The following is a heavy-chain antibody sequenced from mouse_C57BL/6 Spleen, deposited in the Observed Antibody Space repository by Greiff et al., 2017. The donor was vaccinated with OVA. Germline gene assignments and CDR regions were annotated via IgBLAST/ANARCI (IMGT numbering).Heavy chain of an antibody. D-gene: IGHD1-1*01. CDR3: ARPITTGGGFAY. Sequence: VQLQQPGAELVKPGASVKLSCKASGYTFTSYWMHWVKQRPGQGLEWIGMIHPNSGSTNYNEKFKSKATLTVDKSSSTAYMQLSSLTSEDSAVYYCARPITTGGGFAYWGQGTLVTVSA. CDR2: IHPNSGST. J-gene: IGHJ3*01. V-gene: IGHV1-64*01. CDR1: GYTFTSYW.